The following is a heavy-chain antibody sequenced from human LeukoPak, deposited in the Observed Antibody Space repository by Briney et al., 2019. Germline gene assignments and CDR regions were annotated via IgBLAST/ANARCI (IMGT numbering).Heavy chain of an antibody. D-gene: IGHD5-12*01. Sequence: GGSLKLSCAASGFTFSSYAMSWVRQAPEKGLEWVSAISGSGGSTYYADSVKGRFTISRDNSKNTLYLQMNSLRAEDTAVYYCAKDLSLATIAYDYWGQGTLVTVSS. CDR3: AKDLSLATIAYDY. V-gene: IGHV3-23*01. J-gene: IGHJ4*02. CDR1: GFTFSSYA. CDR2: ISGSGGST.